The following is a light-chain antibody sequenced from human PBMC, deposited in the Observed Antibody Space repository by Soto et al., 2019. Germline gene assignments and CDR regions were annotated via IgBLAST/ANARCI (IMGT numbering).Light chain of an antibody. CDR3: QQSYSTPRGIT. Sequence: DIQMTQSPSSLSASVGDRVTITCRASQGISSYLNWFQQKPGKAPKLLIYAASSLQSGVPSRFSGSGSGTDFTLTISSLQPEDFATYYCQQSYSTPRGITFGQGTRLEIK. J-gene: IGKJ5*01. CDR1: QGISSY. V-gene: IGKV1-39*01. CDR2: AAS.